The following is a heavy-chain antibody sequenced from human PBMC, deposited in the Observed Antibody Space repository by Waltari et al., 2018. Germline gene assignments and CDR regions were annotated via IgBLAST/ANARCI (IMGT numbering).Heavy chain of an antibody. CDR1: GGSISSYY. J-gene: IGHJ5*02. CDR2: IYTSGST. CDR3: TRGRGGGGSSNNWFDP. Sequence: QVQLQESGPGLVKPSETLSLTCTVSGGSISSYYWSWIRQPAGKGLEWIGHIYTSGSTNYNPSLKSRGTMAVETSKNQFSLKLNSVTAADTAIYYCTRGRGGGGSSNNWFDPWGQGTLVIVSS. D-gene: IGHD1-26*01. V-gene: IGHV4-4*07.